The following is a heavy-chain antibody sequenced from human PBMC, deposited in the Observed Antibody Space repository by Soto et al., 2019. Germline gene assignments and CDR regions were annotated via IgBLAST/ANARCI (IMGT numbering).Heavy chain of an antibody. CDR1: GYTFTSYD. CDR3: ARGAAGPYYYYYMDV. Sequence: ASVKVSCKASGYTFTSYDINWVRQATGQGLEWMGWMNPNSGNTGYAQKFQGRVTMTRNTSISTAYMELSSLRSEDTAVYYCARGAAGPYYYYYMDVWGKGTTVTVSS. V-gene: IGHV1-8*01. CDR2: MNPNSGNT. J-gene: IGHJ6*03. D-gene: IGHD6-13*01.